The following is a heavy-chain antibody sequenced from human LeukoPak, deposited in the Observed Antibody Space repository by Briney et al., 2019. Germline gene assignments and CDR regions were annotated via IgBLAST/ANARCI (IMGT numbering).Heavy chain of an antibody. CDR2: VYYRGST. D-gene: IGHD2/OR15-2a*01. Sequence: SETLSLTCSVSGASVKSDYWSWIRQSPGKGLEWIANVYYRGSTNYNPSLKSRVTIPVDASKNQISLKLSSVTEADTGVYYCARQVVIIPSSRGGPWFDPWGQGTLVAVSS. V-gene: IGHV4-59*08. CDR3: ARQVVIIPSSRGGPWFDP. CDR1: GASVKSDY. J-gene: IGHJ5*01.